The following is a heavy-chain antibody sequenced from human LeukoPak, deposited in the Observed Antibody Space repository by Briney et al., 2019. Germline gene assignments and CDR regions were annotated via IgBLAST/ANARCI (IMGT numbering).Heavy chain of an antibody. CDR1: GGSISSYY. CDR2: FYHSGT. CDR3: ARGWRGDHFDY. Sequence: SETLSLTCTVSGGSISSYYWSWIRQPAGKGLEWIGYFYHSGTDYNPSLKSRVTISGDMSNNQFSLKLSSVTAADTAIYYCARGWRGDHFDYWGQGTLVSVSS. V-gene: IGHV4-59*01. J-gene: IGHJ4*02. D-gene: IGHD3-16*01.